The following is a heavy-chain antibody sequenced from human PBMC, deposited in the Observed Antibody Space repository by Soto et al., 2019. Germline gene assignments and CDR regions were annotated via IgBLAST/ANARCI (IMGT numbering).Heavy chain of an antibody. D-gene: IGHD3-16*01. J-gene: IGHJ5*02. CDR3: ARSSVRMMPWFDP. CDR1: GYSFTSYW. CDR2: IYPGDSDT. Sequence: GESLKISCKGSGYSFTSYWIGWVRQMPGKGLEWMGIIYPGDSDTRYSPSFQGQVTISADKSISTAYLQWSGLKASDTAMYYCARSSVRMMPWFDPWGQGTLVTVSS. V-gene: IGHV5-51*01.